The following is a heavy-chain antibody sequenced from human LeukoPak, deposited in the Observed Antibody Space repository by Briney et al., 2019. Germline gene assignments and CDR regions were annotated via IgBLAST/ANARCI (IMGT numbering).Heavy chain of an antibody. CDR2: MSGSGGST. CDR1: GFTFSSYA. V-gene: IGHV3-23*01. CDR3: AKDFVEMATMYYFDY. D-gene: IGHD5-24*01. J-gene: IGHJ4*02. Sequence: PAGSVSLSCAASGFTFSSYAFNWVRQAPGKGLDLVSTMSGSGGSTYYEDSVKARFTISRDNSKNTLYLQMNSLTGDDTAVYYCAKDFVEMATMYYFDYWGQGTLVTVSS.